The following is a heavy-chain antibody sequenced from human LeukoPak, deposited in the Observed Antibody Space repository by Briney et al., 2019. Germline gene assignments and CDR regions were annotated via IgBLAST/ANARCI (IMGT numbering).Heavy chain of an antibody. CDR3: ARVAYSSGWYYFDY. J-gene: IGHJ4*02. D-gene: IGHD6-19*01. CDR1: GGSISSYY. V-gene: IGHV4-59*01. CDR2: IYYSGST. Sequence: SETLSLTCTVSGGSISSYYWSWIRQPPGKGLEWIGYIYYSGSTNYNPSLKSRVTISVDTSKNQFSLKLSSVTAADTAVYYCARVAYSSGWYYFDYWGQGTLATVSS.